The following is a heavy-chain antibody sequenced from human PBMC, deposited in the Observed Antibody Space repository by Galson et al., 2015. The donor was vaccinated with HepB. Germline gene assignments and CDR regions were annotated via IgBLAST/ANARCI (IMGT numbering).Heavy chain of an antibody. D-gene: IGHD6-19*01. CDR2: VDWDDDK. Sequence: PALVKPTQTLTLTCTFSGFSLSTSGMCVSWIRQPPGKALEWLARVDWDDDKYYSTSLKTRLTISKDTSKNQVVLTMTNMDPVDTATYYCARICYSSGWGNWDYWGQGTLVTVSS. CDR3: ARICYSSGWGNWDY. J-gene: IGHJ4*02. V-gene: IGHV2-70*11. CDR1: GFSLSTSGMC.